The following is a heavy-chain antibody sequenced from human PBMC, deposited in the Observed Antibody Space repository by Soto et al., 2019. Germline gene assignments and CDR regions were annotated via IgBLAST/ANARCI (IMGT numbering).Heavy chain of an antibody. CDR2: IYSGGST. J-gene: IGHJ4*02. CDR3: ARESPPDSSGYYY. D-gene: IGHD3-22*01. CDR1: GFTVSSNY. Sequence: PGGSLRLSCAASGFTVSSNYMSWVRQAPGKGLEWVSVIYSGGSTYYADSVKGRFTISRDNSKNTLYLQMNSLRAEDTAVYYCARESPPDSSGYYYWGQGTLVTVSS. V-gene: IGHV3-53*01.